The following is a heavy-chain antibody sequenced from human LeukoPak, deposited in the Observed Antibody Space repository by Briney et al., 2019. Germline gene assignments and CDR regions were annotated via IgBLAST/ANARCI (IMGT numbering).Heavy chain of an antibody. Sequence: ASVKVSCKASGYTFTSYYMHWVRQAPGQGLEWMGIINPSGGSTSYAQKFQGRVTMTRDTSISTAYMELSRLRSDDTAVYYCARAAGGLRYFDWMGFDPWGQGTLVTVSS. J-gene: IGHJ5*02. CDR3: ARAAGGLRYFDWMGFDP. CDR2: INPSGGST. D-gene: IGHD3-9*01. V-gene: IGHV1-46*01. CDR1: GYTFTSYY.